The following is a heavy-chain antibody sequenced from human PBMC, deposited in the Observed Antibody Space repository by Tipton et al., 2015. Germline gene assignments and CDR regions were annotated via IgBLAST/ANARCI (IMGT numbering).Heavy chain of an antibody. D-gene: IGHD6-19*01. CDR3: GRVSGRSGWERDYRFIDL. J-gene: IGHJ2*01. V-gene: IGHV4-31*03. Sequence: TLSLTCTVSGDSISSGGYYWSWSRQHPGKGLEWLGDSYYSGSTYYNPSLKSRLTISVNMSKNQFSLKLSSVTAADTASYYCGRVSGRSGWERDYRFIDLWGRGTLVTVSS. CDR2: SYYSGST. CDR1: GDSISSGGYY.